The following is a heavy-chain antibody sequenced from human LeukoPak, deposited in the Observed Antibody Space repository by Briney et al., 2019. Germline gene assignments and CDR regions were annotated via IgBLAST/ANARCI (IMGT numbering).Heavy chain of an antibody. CDR1: GFTFSSYA. V-gene: IGHV3-23*01. CDR3: ARGGYFGSGPMDV. J-gene: IGHJ6*02. D-gene: IGHD3-10*01. CDR2: ISGSGGST. Sequence: GGSLRLSCAASGFTFSSYAMSWVRQAPGKGLEWVPAISGSGGSTYYADSVKGRFTISRDNSKNTLYLQMNSLRAGDTAVYYCARGGYFGSGPMDVWGQGTTVTVSS.